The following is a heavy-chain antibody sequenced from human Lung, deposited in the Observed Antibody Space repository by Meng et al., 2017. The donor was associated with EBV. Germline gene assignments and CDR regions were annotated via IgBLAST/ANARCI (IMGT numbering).Heavy chain of an antibody. J-gene: IGHJ5*02. Sequence: QANLVQSGAEVKAPGASVRISCKAYGYSFTSYALHWVRLAPGQGLEWMGWINTDGGNTKYSQKFQGRVTLTRDTSATTAYMELSSLRPEDTAVYYCARDGTSNWLLNWFDPWAQGTLVTVSS. CDR2: INTDGGNT. V-gene: IGHV1-3*04. CDR1: GYSFTSYA. D-gene: IGHD6-13*01. CDR3: ARDGTSNWLLNWFDP.